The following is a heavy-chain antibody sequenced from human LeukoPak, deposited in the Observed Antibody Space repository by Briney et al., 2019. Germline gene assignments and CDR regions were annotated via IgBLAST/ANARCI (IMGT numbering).Heavy chain of an antibody. CDR2: ISGSGGST. D-gene: IGHD3-10*01. CDR1: GFTFSGYA. CDR3: AKDGYYGSGSPNLFDP. V-gene: IGHV3-23*01. Sequence: PGGSLRLSCAASGFTFSGYAMSWVRQAPGKGLEWVSAISGSGGSTYYADSVKGRFTISRDNSKNTLYLQMNSLRAEDTAVYYCAKDGYYGSGSPNLFDPWGQGTLVTVSS. J-gene: IGHJ5*02.